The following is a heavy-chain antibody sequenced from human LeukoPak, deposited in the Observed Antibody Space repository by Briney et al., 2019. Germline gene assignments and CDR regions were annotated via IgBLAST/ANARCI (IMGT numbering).Heavy chain of an antibody. D-gene: IGHD1-14*01. CDR2: MFYSGTT. Sequence: SETLSLTCSVSGDSMSGYYWSWIRQPPGRGLEWIGYMFYSGTTSYNPSLKSRVTLSTDTSKNHFSLKLSSVTAADTGVYYCARHDNYPGFGRGFDRWGQGFLVTVTS. V-gene: IGHV4-59*08. CDR1: GDSMSGYY. J-gene: IGHJ5*02. CDR3: ARHDNYPGFGRGFDR.